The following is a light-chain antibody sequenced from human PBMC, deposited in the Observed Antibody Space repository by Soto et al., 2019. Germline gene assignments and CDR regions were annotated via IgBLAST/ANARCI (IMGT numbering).Light chain of an antibody. CDR2: DAS. CDR1: QSISSW. V-gene: IGKV1-5*01. CDR3: QQYNSVPFT. J-gene: IGKJ3*01. Sequence: DIQMTQSPSTLSASVGDRVTITCRASQSISSWLAWYQQKPGKAPNLLIYDASTLESGIPSRFSGSGSGTEFTLTISSLQPDDFATYYCQQYNSVPFTFGPGTKVDIK.